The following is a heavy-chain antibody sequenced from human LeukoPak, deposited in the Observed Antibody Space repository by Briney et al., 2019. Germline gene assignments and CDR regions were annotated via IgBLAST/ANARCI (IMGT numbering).Heavy chain of an antibody. J-gene: IGHJ4*02. D-gene: IGHD2-2*01. CDR3: ARDLANTRGCSSTSCSPH. CDR1: GFTFDDYS. V-gene: IGHV3-20*04. Sequence: PGGSLRLSCAASGFTFDDYSMSWVRQAPGKGLEWVSGINWNGGSTGYADSVKGRFTISRDNAKNSLYLQMNSLRAEDTALYYCARDLANTRGCSSTSCSPHWGQGTLVTVSS. CDR2: INWNGGST.